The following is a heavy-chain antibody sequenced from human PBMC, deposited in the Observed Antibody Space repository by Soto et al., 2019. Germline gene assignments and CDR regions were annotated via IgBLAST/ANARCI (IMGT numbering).Heavy chain of an antibody. CDR3: ARTDRDFYGLDV. Sequence: VQLVESGGGLVQPGGSLRLSCEASGFTFRNYDTHWVRQGTGKGLEWVSGISAAGDPDYADSVEGRFTISRENAQNSFFLQMNSLRVGDTAVYYCARTDRDFYGLDVWCQGTTVIVSS. CDR2: ISAAGDP. V-gene: IGHV3-13*05. CDR1: GFTFRNYD. J-gene: IGHJ6*02.